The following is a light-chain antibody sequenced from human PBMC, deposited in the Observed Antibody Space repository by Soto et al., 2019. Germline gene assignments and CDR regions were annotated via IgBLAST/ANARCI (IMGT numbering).Light chain of an antibody. V-gene: IGKV3-15*01. CDR3: QQYNNWPQT. J-gene: IGKJ1*01. CDR2: GAS. CDR1: QSVSSN. Sequence: EIVMTQSPATLYVSPGERATLSCRASQSVSSNLAWYQQKPGQAPRLLIYGASTRATGIPARFSGSGSGTDVTLTISSLQSEDFAVYYCQQYNNWPQTFGQGTKVEIK.